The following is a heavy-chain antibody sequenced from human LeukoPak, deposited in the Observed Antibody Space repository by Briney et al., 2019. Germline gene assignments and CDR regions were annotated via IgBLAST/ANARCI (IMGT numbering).Heavy chain of an antibody. CDR1: GFTFSSYW. V-gene: IGHV3-74*01. Sequence: GGSLRLSCAASGFTFSSYWMHWVRQVPGKGLVWVSRISGDGSITAYADSVKGRFTISRDNAKNTLYLQMNSLRAEDTAVYYCARGRAGNYYNHNDYWGQGTLVTVSS. CDR3: ARGRAGNYYNHNDY. J-gene: IGHJ4*01. D-gene: IGHD3-10*01. CDR2: ISGDGSIT.